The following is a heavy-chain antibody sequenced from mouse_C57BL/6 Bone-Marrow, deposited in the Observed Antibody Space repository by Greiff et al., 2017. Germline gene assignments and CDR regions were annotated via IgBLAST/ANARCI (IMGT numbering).Heavy chain of an antibody. V-gene: IGHV1-7*01. Sequence: QVQLQQSGAGLAKPGASVTLSCKASGYTFTSYWMHWVNQRPGQGLEWIGYINPSSGYTKYNQKFKDKATLTADKSSSTAYLQLISLTYEDSAVDYCARYGGYSNSYYFDYGGQGTTLTVSA. CDR3: ARYGGYSNSYYFDY. CDR1: GYTFTSYW. D-gene: IGHD2-3*01. J-gene: IGHJ2*01. CDR2: INPSSGYT.